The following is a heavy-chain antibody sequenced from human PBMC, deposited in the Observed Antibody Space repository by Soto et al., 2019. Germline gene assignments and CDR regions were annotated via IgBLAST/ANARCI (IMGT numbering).Heavy chain of an antibody. CDR1: GFTFSSYS. CDR3: ASTSGYSGYGYFDY. Sequence: GGSLRLSCAASGFTFSSYSMNWVRQAPGKGLEWVSSISSGSSYIYYADSVKGRFTISRDNAKNSLYLQMNSLRSEDTAVYYCASTSGYSGYGYFDYWGQGTLVTVSS. J-gene: IGHJ4*02. V-gene: IGHV3-21*04. CDR2: ISSGSSYI. D-gene: IGHD5-12*01.